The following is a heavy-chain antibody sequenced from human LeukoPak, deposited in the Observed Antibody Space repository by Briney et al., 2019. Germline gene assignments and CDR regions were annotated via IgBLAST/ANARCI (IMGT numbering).Heavy chain of an antibody. D-gene: IGHD3-10*01. J-gene: IGHJ6*03. CDR2: IYTSGST. V-gene: IGHV4-4*07. Sequence: PSETLSLTCTVSGGSISSYYWGWIRQPAGKGLEWIGRIYTSGSTNYNPSLKSRVTMSVDTSKNQFSLKLSSVTAADTAVYYCARDNYGSGSFYYYYYMDVWGKGTTVTISS. CDR3: ARDNYGSGSFYYYYYMDV. CDR1: GGSISSYY.